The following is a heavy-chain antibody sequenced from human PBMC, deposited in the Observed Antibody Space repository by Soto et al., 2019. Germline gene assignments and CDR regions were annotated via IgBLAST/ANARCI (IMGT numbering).Heavy chain of an antibody. CDR3: AHRRIGVSQWNYGDFDY. CDR2: IYWDDDK. CDR1: GFSLSTSGVG. Sequence: QITLKESGPTLVKPTQTLTLTCTFSGFSLSTSGVGVGWIRQPPGKALEGLVIIYWDDDKRYSLSLRSRLTISKDTSKNQVVLVMTNVDPEDTATYFCAHRRIGVSQWNYGDFDYWGQGILVTVSS. D-gene: IGHD3-3*01. J-gene: IGHJ4*02. V-gene: IGHV2-5*02.